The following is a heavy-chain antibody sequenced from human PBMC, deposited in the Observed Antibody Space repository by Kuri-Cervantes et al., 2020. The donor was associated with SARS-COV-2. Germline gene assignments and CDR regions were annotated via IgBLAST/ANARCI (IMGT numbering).Heavy chain of an antibody. D-gene: IGHD2-15*01. CDR2: ISSSSTI. Sequence: ESLKISCAASGFTFSDYYMNWVRQAPGKGLEWVSSISSSSTIYYADSVKGRFTISRDNAKNSLYLQMNSLRAEDTAVYYCARTGLPGWYYYYGMDVWGQGATVTVSS. CDR1: GFTFSDYY. J-gene: IGHJ6*02. V-gene: IGHV3-69-1*02. CDR3: ARTGLPGWYYYYGMDV.